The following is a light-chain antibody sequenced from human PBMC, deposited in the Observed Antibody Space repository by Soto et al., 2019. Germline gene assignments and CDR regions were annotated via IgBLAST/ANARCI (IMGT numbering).Light chain of an antibody. J-gene: IGKJ2*01. CDR2: GAS. V-gene: IGKV3-20*01. Sequence: EGMLTQSPGTLSLSPGERATLSCRASRSVSSRYITWYQQKPGQAPRLLIYGASIRATGIPDRFSGSGSGTDFTLTISRLEPEDFAVYYCQQFGDSPPAFTFGQGTKLEI. CDR3: QQFGDSPPAFT. CDR1: RSVSSRY.